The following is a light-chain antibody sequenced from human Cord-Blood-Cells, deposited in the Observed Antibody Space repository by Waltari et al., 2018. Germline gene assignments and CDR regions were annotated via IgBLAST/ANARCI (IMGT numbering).Light chain of an antibody. V-gene: IGLV2-8*01. CDR1: SSDVGGFNY. CDR2: EVS. J-gene: IGLJ3*02. Sequence: QSALTHPPSASGSPGQPVTIPCTGTSSDVGGFNYVPWYQHHPGKAHKPMIYEVSKRPSGVPERLSGSKSGNTASLTVSGLQAEDEADYYCSSYAGSNKVFGGGTKLTVI. CDR3: SSYAGSNKV.